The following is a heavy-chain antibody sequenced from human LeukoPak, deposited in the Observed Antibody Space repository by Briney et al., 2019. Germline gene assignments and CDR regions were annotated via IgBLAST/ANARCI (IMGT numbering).Heavy chain of an antibody. J-gene: IGHJ4*02. CDR2: TYPGDSDT. D-gene: IGHD1-7*01. CDR1: GYSFTSYW. Sequence: KVSCKASGYSFTSYWIGRVRQMPGKGLGWIGLTYPGDSDTRYSPSFQGQVTISADKSISTAYLQWSSLKASDTAMYYCARRAGGTVDGYFDYWGQGTLVTVSS. V-gene: IGHV5-51*06. CDR3: ARRAGGTVDGYFDY.